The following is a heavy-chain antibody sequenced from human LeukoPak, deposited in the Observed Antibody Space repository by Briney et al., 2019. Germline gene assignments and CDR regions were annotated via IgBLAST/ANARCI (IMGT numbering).Heavy chain of an antibody. V-gene: IGHV3-48*01. CDR3: APPYGSGSYWAPYYMDV. J-gene: IGHJ6*03. CDR1: GFTFATYP. CDR2: ISSSGSAI. D-gene: IGHD3-10*01. Sequence: GGSLRLSCEASGFTFATYPMSWVRQAPGKGLEWVSYISSSGSAIYYADSVKGRFTISRDNAKNSLYLQMNSLRAEDTAVYYCAPPYGSGSYWAPYYMDVWGKGTTVTVSS.